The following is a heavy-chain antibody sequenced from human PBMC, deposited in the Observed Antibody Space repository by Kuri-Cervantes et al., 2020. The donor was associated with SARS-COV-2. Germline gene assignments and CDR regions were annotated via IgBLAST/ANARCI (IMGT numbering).Heavy chain of an antibody. CDR1: GFTFSSYW. D-gene: IGHD2-2*01. CDR3: ARYCTSISCESAIDF. V-gene: IGHV3-7*03. Sequence: GASLKFSWAASGFTFSSYWMTWIRQAPGKGLDWVANVRQDGSDKYYGDSVKGRFTISRDNTKNSLYLQTDSLTAEDTAVYYCARYCTSISCESAIDFWGQGTLVTVSS. CDR2: VRQDGSDK. J-gene: IGHJ4*02.